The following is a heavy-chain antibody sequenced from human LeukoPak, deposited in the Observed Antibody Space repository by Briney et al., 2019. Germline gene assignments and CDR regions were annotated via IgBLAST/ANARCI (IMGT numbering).Heavy chain of an antibody. CDR1: GGSISSYY. D-gene: IGHD3-10*01. CDR2: IYYSGST. J-gene: IGHJ1*01. CDR3: ARHRAGTYYGRYFQH. Sequence: SETLSLTCTVSGGSISSYYWSWIRQPPGKGLEWIGYIYYSGSTNYNPSLKSRVTISVDTSKNQFSLKLSSVIAADTAVYYCARHRAGTYYGRYFQHWGQGTLVIVSS. V-gene: IGHV4-59*08.